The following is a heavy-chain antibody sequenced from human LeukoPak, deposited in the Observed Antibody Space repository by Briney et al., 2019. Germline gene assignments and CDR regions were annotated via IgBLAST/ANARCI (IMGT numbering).Heavy chain of an antibody. J-gene: IGHJ4*02. CDR3: ARDSIRGGGLRYFDWLYYFDY. CDR1: GFTFSSYS. D-gene: IGHD3-9*01. CDR2: ISSSSSTI. V-gene: IGHV3-48*01. Sequence: GGSLRLSCAASGFTFSSYSMNWVRRAPGKGLEWVSYISSSSSTIYYADSVKGRFTISRDNAKNSLYLQMNSLRAEDTAVYYCARDSIRGGGLRYFDWLYYFDYWGQGTLVTVSS.